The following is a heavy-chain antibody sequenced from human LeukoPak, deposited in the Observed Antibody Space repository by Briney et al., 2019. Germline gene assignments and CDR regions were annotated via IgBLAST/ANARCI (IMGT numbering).Heavy chain of an antibody. J-gene: IGHJ4*02. Sequence: ASVKVSCKASGYTFTSCGISWVRQAPGQGLEWMGWISAYNGNTNYAQKLQGRVTMTTDTSTSTAYMELRSLRSDDTAVYYCARSSDFWSGYATDYWGQGTLVTVSS. V-gene: IGHV1-18*01. CDR3: ARSSDFWSGYATDY. D-gene: IGHD3-3*01. CDR2: ISAYNGNT. CDR1: GYTFTSCG.